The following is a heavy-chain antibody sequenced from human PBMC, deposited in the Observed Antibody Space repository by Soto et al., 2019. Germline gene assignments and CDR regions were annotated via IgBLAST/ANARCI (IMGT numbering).Heavy chain of an antibody. D-gene: IGHD3-10*01. CDR1: GGSISSYY. CDR3: ARDAILGSGLDYYYYGMEV. J-gene: IGHJ6*02. CDR2: IYYSGST. Sequence: QVQLRESGPGLVKPSETLSLTCGVSGGSISSYYWSWIRQPPGKGLEWIGYIYYSGSTNYNPSLKSRVTISVDTSKNQFSLKLSSVTAADTAVYYCARDAILGSGLDYYYYGMEVWGQGTKVTVSS. V-gene: IGHV4-59*01.